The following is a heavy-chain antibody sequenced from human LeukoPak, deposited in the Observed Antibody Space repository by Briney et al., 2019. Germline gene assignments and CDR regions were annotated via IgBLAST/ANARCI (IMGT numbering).Heavy chain of an antibody. CDR1: GFTFSSYS. CDR2: ISSRSNYI. Sequence: GGSLRLSCAASGFTFSSYSINWVRQAPGKGLEWVSSISSRSNYIYYADSVKGRFTISRDNAQNSLYLQMNSLRAEDTAAYYCARGQGYSHGNHYYYKGMDVWGQGTTVTVSS. V-gene: IGHV3-21*01. J-gene: IGHJ6*02. CDR3: ARGQGYSHGNHYYYKGMDV. D-gene: IGHD5-18*01.